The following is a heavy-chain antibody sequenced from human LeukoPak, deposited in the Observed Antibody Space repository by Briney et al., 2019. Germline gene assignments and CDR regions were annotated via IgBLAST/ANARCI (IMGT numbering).Heavy chain of an antibody. CDR2: IRYDGNNK. V-gene: IGHV3-30*02. CDR3: ATVRVGGANYYFDY. CDR1: GFTFSNYG. D-gene: IGHD3-16*01. J-gene: IGHJ4*02. Sequence: GGSLRLSCAASGFTFSNYGMHWVRQAPGKGLEWVAFIRYDGNNKYYADSVKGRFTISRDNSKNTLYLQMNSLRAEDTAVYYCATVRVGGANYYFDYWGQGTLVPVSS.